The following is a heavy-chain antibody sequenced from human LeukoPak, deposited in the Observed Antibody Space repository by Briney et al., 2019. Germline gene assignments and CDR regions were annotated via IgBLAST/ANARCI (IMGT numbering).Heavy chain of an antibody. CDR1: GFTFSSHS. CDR3: ARAGGGWSFDY. Sequence: GSLRLSCVASGFTFSSHSMNWVRQPPGKGLEWIGYLFFGGSTNYNPSLKSRVTISSDTSKNQLSLKLTSVTAADTAVYYCARAGGGWSFDYLGQGTLVTVSS. CDR2: LFFGGST. J-gene: IGHJ4*02. V-gene: IGHV4-59*11. D-gene: IGHD6-19*01.